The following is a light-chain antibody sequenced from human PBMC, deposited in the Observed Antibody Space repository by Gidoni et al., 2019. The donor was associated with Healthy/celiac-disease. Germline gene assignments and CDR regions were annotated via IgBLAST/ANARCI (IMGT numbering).Light chain of an antibody. CDR3: QQYGSPLFT. J-gene: IGKJ3*01. CDR2: GAS. CDR1: QSVSSSY. V-gene: IGKV3-20*01. Sequence: EIALTPSPGTLSLSPGERATLSCRASQSVSSSYLAWYQQKPGQAPRLLIYGASSRATGIPDRFSGSGSGTDFTLTISRLEPEDFAVYYCQQYGSPLFTFGPGTKVDIK.